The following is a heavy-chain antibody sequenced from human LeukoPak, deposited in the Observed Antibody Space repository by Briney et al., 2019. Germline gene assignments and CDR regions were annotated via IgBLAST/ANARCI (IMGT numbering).Heavy chain of an antibody. V-gene: IGHV3-7*01. D-gene: IGHD3-16*01. CDR2: IKQDESEK. CDR1: GFTFSSYW. CDR3: ARPGGYYYYYYLDV. J-gene: IGHJ6*03. Sequence: GSLRLSCAASGFTFSSYWMSWVRQAPGKGLEWVANIKQDESEKYYVDSVKGRFTISRDNAKNSLYLQMNSLRAEDTAVYYCARPGGYYYYYYLDVWGKGTTVTVSS.